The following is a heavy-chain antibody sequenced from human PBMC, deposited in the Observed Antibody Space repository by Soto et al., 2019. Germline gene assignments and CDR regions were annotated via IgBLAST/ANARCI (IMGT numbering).Heavy chain of an antibody. CDR1: GISRITPGVC. V-gene: IGHV2-5*02. CDR3: ARTLWFGDLH. CDR2: IYWDNDK. D-gene: IGHD3-10*01. J-gene: IGHJ4*02. Sequence: QITLKESGPTLVKPTQTLTLTCSFSGISRITPGVCVGWIRPSPGKALEWFAIIYWDNDKRYSPYLRSRVTITNDTSKAQVVLTVTNTDPLDTCTYYCARTLWFGDLHWGQGALVTVSS.